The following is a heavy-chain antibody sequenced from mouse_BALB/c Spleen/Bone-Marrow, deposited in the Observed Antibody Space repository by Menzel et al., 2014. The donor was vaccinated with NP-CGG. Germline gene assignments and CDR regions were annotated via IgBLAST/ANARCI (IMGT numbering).Heavy chain of an antibody. CDR1: GFSLASYG. Sequence: VKLMESGPGLVAPSQSLSITCTVSGFSLASYGVHWVRQPPGKVLEWLGVIWAGGSTNYNSALMSRLSISKDNSKSQVFLKMNSLQTDDTAMYYCARGSYYEGAMDYWGQGTSVTVSS. D-gene: IGHD1-1*01. V-gene: IGHV2-9*02. CDR3: ARGSYYEGAMDY. J-gene: IGHJ4*01. CDR2: IWAGGST.